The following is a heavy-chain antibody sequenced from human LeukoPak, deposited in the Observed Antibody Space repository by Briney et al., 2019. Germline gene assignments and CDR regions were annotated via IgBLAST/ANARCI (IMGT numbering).Heavy chain of an antibody. D-gene: IGHD1-1*01. J-gene: IGHJ6*03. Sequence: GGSLRLSCAASGFNFDDYAMHWVRQAPGKGLEWVSSICWDGSSTGYAESVKGRFTISRDSAMNSLYLQMDSLRAEDMALYYCAKDRGNSRYYYYMDVWGRGTTVTVSS. CDR3: AKDRGNSRYYYYMDV. CDR1: GFNFDDYA. CDR2: ICWDGSST. V-gene: IGHV3-9*03.